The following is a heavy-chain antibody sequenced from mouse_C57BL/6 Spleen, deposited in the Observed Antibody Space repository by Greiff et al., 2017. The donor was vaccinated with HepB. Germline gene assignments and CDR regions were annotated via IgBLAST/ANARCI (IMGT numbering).Heavy chain of an antibody. Sequence: VQLQQSGPELVKPGASVKISCKASGYTFTDYYMNWVKQSHGKSLEWIGDINPNNGGTSYNQKFKGKATLTVDKSSSTAYMELRSLTSEDSAVYYCARGGMGGYYAMDYWGQGTSVTVSS. CDR2: INPNNGGT. CDR1: GYTFTDYY. J-gene: IGHJ4*01. V-gene: IGHV1-26*01. CDR3: ARGGMGGYYAMDY.